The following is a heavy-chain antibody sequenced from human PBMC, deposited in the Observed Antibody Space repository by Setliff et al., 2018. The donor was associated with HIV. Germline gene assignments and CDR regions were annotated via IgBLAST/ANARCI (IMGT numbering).Heavy chain of an antibody. CDR2: LYNSGST. D-gene: IGHD5-12*01. CDR1: GGSITNFY. CDR3: ALWGYSNAGGFDY. Sequence: SETLSLTCAVSGGSITNFYWSWIRQPPGKGLEWIGYLYNSGSTKYNPSLKSQVTISIDMSKTQLSLNLNSVTAADTALYYCALWGYSNAGGFDYWGQGTLVTVSS. J-gene: IGHJ4*02. V-gene: IGHV4-59*08.